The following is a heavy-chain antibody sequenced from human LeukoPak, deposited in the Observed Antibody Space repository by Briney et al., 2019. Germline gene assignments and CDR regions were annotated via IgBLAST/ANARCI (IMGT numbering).Heavy chain of an antibody. CDR2: IWYDGSNK. V-gene: IGHV3-33*01. J-gene: IGHJ6*02. CDR3: ARAAQWELLRGLFADYYYYGMDV. CDR1: GFTFSSYG. D-gene: IGHD1-26*01. Sequence: GGSLRLSCAAFGFTFSSYGMHWVRQAPGKGLEWVAVIWYDGSNKYYADSVKGRFTISRDNSKNTLYLQMNSLRAEDTAVYYCARAAQWELLRGLFADYYYYGMDVWGQGTTVTVSS.